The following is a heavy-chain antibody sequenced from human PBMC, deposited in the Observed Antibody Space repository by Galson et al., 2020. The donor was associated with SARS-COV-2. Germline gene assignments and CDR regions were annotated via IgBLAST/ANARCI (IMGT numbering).Heavy chain of an antibody. CDR2: IWYDGSNK. CDR3: ARGYGDYLDALDI. V-gene: IGHV3-33*01. CDR1: GFTLSSYG. Sequence: GESLKISCAASGFTLSSYGMHWVRKAPGKGLEWVAVIWYDGSNKYYADSVKGRFTISRDNSRNTLYLQMNSLRAEDTAVYYCARGYGDYLDALDIWGQGTMVTVSS. D-gene: IGHD4-17*01. J-gene: IGHJ3*02.